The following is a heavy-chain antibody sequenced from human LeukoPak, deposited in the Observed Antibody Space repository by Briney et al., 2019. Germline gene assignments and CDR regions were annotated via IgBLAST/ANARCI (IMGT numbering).Heavy chain of an antibody. Sequence: ASVKVSCKASGYTFTSYYMHWVRQAPGQGLEWMGIINPSGGSTSYAQKFQGRVTMTRDMSTSTVYMELSSLRSEDTAVYYCARRVPGPQLGEYVAYYFDHWGQGTLVTVSS. CDR1: GYTFTSYY. J-gene: IGHJ4*02. CDR2: INPSGGST. V-gene: IGHV1-46*01. CDR3: ARRVPGPQLGEYVAYYFDH. D-gene: IGHD3-16*01.